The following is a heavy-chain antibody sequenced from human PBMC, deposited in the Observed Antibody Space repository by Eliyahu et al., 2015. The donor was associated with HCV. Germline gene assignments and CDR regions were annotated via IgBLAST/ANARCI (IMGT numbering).Heavy chain of an antibody. V-gene: IGHV3-11*01. CDR1: GFTFSDSY. CDR3: AITARLPSL. Sequence: QVQLVESGGGLVEPGGSLRLSCAASGFTFSDSYMVWIRQAPGKGLGYLAYISGDGSDISYIDSVKGRFTISRDNARKSLDLQMNSLRAEDTAVYFCAITARLPSLWGQGTLVIVAS. CDR2: ISGDGSDI. J-gene: IGHJ4*02. D-gene: IGHD1-1*01.